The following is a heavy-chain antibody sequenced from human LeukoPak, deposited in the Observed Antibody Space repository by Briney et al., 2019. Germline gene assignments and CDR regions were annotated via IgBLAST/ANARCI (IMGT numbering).Heavy chain of an antibody. CDR2: IYYSGST. CDR3: ARVSDDY. D-gene: IGHD5/OR15-5a*01. J-gene: IGHJ4*02. Sequence: SETLSLTCTVSGGSISSSSYYWGWIRQPPGKGLEWIGSIYYSGSTYYNPSLKSRVTISVDTSKNQFSLKLSSVTAADTAVYYCARVSDDYWGQGTLVTVSS. V-gene: IGHV4-39*01. CDR1: GGSISSSSYY.